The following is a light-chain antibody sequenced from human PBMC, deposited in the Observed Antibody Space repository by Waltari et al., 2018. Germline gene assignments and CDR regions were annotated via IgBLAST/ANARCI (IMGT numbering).Light chain of an antibody. Sequence: SSDLIQDPDVSVALGQTVRIICKGYLLKTYHGNFSRQKPGQAPELVNYGKNNRPSGLPDRFSASSSENTASLIITGAQAEDEADYYCSSRELSGHVVFGGGTRLTVL. CDR3: SSRELSGHVV. CDR1: LLKTYH. CDR2: GKN. V-gene: IGLV3-19*01. J-gene: IGLJ2*01.